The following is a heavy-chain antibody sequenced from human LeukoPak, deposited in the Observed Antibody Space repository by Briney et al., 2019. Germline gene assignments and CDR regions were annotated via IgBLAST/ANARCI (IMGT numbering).Heavy chain of an antibody. CDR2: ISYDGSNK. J-gene: IGHJ4*02. D-gene: IGHD3-3*01. CDR3: AKDLGFWSGYSDY. V-gene: IGHV3-30*18. CDR1: GFTFSSHG. Sequence: GGSLRLSCAASGFTFSSHGMHWVRQAPGKGLEWVAVISYDGSNKYYADSVKGRFTISRDNSKNTLYLQMNSLRPEDTAVYYCAKDLGFWSGYSDYWGQGTLVTVSS.